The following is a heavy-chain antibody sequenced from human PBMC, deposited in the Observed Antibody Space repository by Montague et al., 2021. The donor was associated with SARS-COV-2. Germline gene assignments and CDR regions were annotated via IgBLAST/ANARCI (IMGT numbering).Heavy chain of an antibody. J-gene: IGHJ4*02. V-gene: IGHV4-59*01. D-gene: IGHD1-1*01. Sequence: SETLSLTCTVAVGSISSYHWSWIRQPPGKLLEWMRHIYYPGSTNYNPFLKSRVTMSLERPTDRFSLRLNSVTAAATAMYYCARAQKTCFIANCVNYFDFWGLGAQVTVSS. CDR1: VGSISSYH. CDR2: IYYPGST. CDR3: ARAQKTCFIANCVNYFDF.